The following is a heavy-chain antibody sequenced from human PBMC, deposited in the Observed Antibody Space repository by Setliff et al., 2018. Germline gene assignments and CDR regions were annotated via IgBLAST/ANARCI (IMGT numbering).Heavy chain of an antibody. CDR2: ISGYNSNT. CDR3: ARGPPDFVVVPAAAKFDY. V-gene: IGHV1-18*01. J-gene: IGHJ4*02. CDR1: GFTFKTYS. D-gene: IGHD2-2*01. Sequence: ASVKVSCKASGFTFKTYSFSWIRQAPGQGLEWVGWISGYNSNTIYAQNFQGRVTMTTDASTNTAYMELRSLRSDDTAVYYCARGPPDFVVVPAAAKFDYWGQGTLVTVSS.